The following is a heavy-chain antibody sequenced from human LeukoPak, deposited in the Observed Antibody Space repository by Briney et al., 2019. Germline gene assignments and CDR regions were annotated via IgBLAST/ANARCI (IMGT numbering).Heavy chain of an antibody. D-gene: IGHD6-19*01. J-gene: IGHJ4*02. CDR1: GGSISSGDYY. CDR3: ARVVAAGGWIDY. V-gene: IGHV4-30-4*08. Sequence: SETLSLTCTVSGGSISSGDYYWSWIRQPPGKGLEWIGYIYYSGSTYYNPSLKSRVTISVDTSKNQFSLKLSSVTTADTAVYYCARVVAAGGWIDYWGQGTLVTVSS. CDR2: IYYSGST.